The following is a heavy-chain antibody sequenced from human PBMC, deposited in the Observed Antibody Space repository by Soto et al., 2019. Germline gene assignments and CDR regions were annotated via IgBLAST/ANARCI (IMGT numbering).Heavy chain of an antibody. V-gene: IGHV5-51*01. CDR1: EYSSTSYW. CDR3: ARHPYDILTGYPPDYYYYYGMDV. J-gene: IGHJ6*02. Sequence: ESHSISYKGSEYSSTSYWIGRVLQMPGKGLEWMGIIYPGDSDTRYSPSFQGQVTISADKSISTAYLQWSSLKASDTAMYYCARHPYDILTGYPPDYYYYYGMDVWGQGTTVTVSS. D-gene: IGHD3-9*01. CDR2: IYPGDSDT.